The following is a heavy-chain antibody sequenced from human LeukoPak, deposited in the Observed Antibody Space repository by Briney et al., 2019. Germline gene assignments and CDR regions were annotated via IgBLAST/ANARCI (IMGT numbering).Heavy chain of an antibody. Sequence: GGSLRLSCAASGFTFSSYSMNWVRQAPGKGLEWVSSISSSSSYIYYADSVKGRFTISRDNAKNSLYLQMNSLRAEDTAVYYCARMTYYYGSGIGGGTTTTYYFDHWGQGTLVTVSS. D-gene: IGHD3-10*01. CDR3: ARMTYYYGSGIGGGTTTTYYFDH. J-gene: IGHJ4*02. CDR1: GFTFSSYS. V-gene: IGHV3-21*01. CDR2: ISSSSSYI.